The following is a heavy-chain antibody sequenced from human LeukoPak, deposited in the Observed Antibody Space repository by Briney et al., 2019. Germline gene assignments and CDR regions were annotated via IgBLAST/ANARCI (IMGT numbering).Heavy chain of an antibody. J-gene: IGHJ4*02. CDR1: GGPISSYY. D-gene: IGHD5-12*01. CDR3: AREEWLSQ. CDR2: IYYSGST. Sequence: PSETLSLTCTVSGGPISSYYWSWIRQPPGKGLEWIGYIYYSGSTNYNPSLKSRVTISVDTSKNQFSLKLSSVTAADTAVYYCAREEWLSQWGQGTLVTVSS. V-gene: IGHV4-59*01.